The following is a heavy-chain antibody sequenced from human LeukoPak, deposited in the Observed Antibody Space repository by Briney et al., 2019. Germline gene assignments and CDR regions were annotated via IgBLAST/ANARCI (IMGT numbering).Heavy chain of an antibody. V-gene: IGHV1-2*02. CDR2: INPNSGGT. D-gene: IGHD3-22*01. CDR1: GYTFTGYY. J-gene: IGHJ3*02. Sequence: ASVKVPCKASGYTFTGYYMHWVRQAPGQGLEWMGWINPNSGGTNYAQKFQGRVTMTRDTSISTAYMELSRLRSDDTAVYYCATQTYYYDSSGYYNDAFDIWGQGTMVTVSS. CDR3: ATQTYYYDSSGYYNDAFDI.